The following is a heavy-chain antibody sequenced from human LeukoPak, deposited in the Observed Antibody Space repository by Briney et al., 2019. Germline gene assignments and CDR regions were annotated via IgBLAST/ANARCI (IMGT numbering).Heavy chain of an antibody. D-gene: IGHD6-19*01. CDR3: AKDRYSSGWGAAFDI. CDR2: ISYDGSNK. V-gene: IGHV3-30*18. J-gene: IGHJ3*02. CDR1: GFTFSDSG. Sequence: GTFLRLSCAASGFTFSDSGMHWVRQAPGKGLEWATLISYDGSNKYYADSVKGRFTISRSNSKNTLYLQMSSLRVEDTAVYYCAKDRYSSGWGAAFDIWGQGTMVTVSS.